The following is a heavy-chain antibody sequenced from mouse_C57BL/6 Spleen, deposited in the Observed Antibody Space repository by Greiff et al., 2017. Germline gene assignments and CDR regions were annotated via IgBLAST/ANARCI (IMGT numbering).Heavy chain of an antibody. CDR3: ARNYYDYDGYYFDY. V-gene: IGHV2-9-1*01. Sequence: VQLQQSGPGLVAPSQSLSITCTVSGFSLTSYAISWVRQPPGKGLEWLGVIWTGGGTNYNSALKSRLSISKDNSKSQVFLKMNSLQTDDTARYYCARNYYDYDGYYFDYWGQGTTLTVSS. J-gene: IGHJ2*01. CDR1: GFSLTSYA. CDR2: IWTGGGT. D-gene: IGHD2-4*01.